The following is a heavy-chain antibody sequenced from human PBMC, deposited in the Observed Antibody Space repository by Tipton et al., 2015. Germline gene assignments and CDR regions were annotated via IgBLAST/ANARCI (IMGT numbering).Heavy chain of an antibody. CDR2: IQYSGST. Sequence: GLVKPSENLSLTCAVSAYSISSDYYWSWIRQPPGKELEWIGYIQYSGSTNYNPSLKSRVTMSRDTSKNQFSLKLTSVTAADTAVYYCACQDYDSLTRDYQTVDYWGQGTLVTVSS. V-gene: IGHV4-59*08. D-gene: IGHD3-9*01. J-gene: IGHJ4*02. CDR3: ACQDYDSLTRDYQTVDY. CDR1: AYSISSDYY.